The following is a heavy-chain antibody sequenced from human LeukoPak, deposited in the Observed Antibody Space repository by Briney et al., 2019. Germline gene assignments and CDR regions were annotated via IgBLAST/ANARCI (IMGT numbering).Heavy chain of an antibody. Sequence: SVKVSCKASGGTFSSYAISWVRQAPGQGLEWMGGIIPIFGTANYAQKFQGRVTITADESTSTAYMELSSLRSEDTAVYYCARDLIDCSSTSCFPRHFDYWGQGTLVTVSS. CDR1: GGTFSSYA. D-gene: IGHD2-2*01. V-gene: IGHV1-69*13. CDR2: IIPIFGTA. J-gene: IGHJ4*02. CDR3: ARDLIDCSSTSCFPRHFDY.